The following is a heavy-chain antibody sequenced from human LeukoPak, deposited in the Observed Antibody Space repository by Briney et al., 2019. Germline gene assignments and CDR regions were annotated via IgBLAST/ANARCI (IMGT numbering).Heavy chain of an antibody. V-gene: IGHV3-30*18. J-gene: IGHJ4*02. CDR1: GFTFTSYG. D-gene: IGHD3-3*02. CDR3: AKDLIKVASGGAVDY. Sequence: GGSLRLSCAASGFTFTSYGMHWVRQAPGKGLEWVAVISYDGSNKYYGDSVKGRFTISRDNSKNTLYLQMNSLRGEDTAVYYCAKDLIKVASGGAVDYWGQGTLVTVSS. CDR2: ISYDGSNK.